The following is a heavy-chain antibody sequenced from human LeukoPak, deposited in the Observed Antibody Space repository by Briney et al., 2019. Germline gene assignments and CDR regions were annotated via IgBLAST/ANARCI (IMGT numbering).Heavy chain of an antibody. CDR2: IYTSGST. V-gene: IGHV4-61*02. D-gene: IGHD1-26*01. Sequence: PSETLSLTCNVSGASISSGTDYWSWIRQPAGKGLEWIGRIYTSGSTKYNLSLKSRVTISIDTSKNQFSLKLTSVTAADTAVYYCARESLGPPYYFDYWGQGTLVTVSS. CDR1: GASISSGTDY. CDR3: ARESLGPPYYFDY. J-gene: IGHJ4*02.